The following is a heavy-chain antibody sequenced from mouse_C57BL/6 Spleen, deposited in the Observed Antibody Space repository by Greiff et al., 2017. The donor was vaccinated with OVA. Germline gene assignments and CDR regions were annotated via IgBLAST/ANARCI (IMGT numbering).Heavy chain of an antibody. J-gene: IGHJ4*01. CDR2: IDPSDSYT. V-gene: IGHV1-69*01. D-gene: IGHD1-1*01. Sequence: QVQLQQPGAELVMPGASVKLSCKASGYTFTSYWMHWVKQRPGQGLEWIGEIDPSDSYTNYNQKFKGKSTLTVDKSSSTAYMQLSSLTSEDSAVYYWARGITTVVAENAMDYWGQGTSVTVSS. CDR1: GYTFTSYW. CDR3: ARGITTVVAENAMDY.